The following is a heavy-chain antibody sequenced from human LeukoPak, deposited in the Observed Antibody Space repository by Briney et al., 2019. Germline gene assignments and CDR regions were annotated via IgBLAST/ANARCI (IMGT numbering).Heavy chain of an antibody. Sequence: SETLSLTCTVSGGSISSSSYYWGWIRQPPGKGLEWIGSIYYSGSTNYNPSLKSRVTLSVDTSKDLLSLNLFSVTAADTAVYYCTRDFRRALDYWGQGTLVTVSS. CDR1: GGSISSSSYY. V-gene: IGHV4-39*07. CDR2: IYYSGST. CDR3: TRDFRRALDY. J-gene: IGHJ4*02.